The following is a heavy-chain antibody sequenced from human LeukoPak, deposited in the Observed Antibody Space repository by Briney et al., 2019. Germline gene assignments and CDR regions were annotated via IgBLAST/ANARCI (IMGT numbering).Heavy chain of an antibody. J-gene: IGHJ4*02. V-gene: IGHV2-5*01. CDR1: GFSLSTSGVG. CDR3: AHRGSGSCYVYYFDY. D-gene: IGHD3-10*01. CDR2: IYWNDDK. Sequence: SGPTLVKPTQTLTLTCTFSGFSLSTSGVGVGWIRQPPGKALEWLALIYWNDDKRYSPSLKSRLTITKDTSKNQVVLTMTNMDPVDTATYYCAHRGSGSCYVYYFDYWGQGTLVTVSS.